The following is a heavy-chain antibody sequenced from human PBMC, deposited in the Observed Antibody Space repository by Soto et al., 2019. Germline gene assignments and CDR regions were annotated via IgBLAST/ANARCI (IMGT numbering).Heavy chain of an antibody. CDR1: GYTLTSYG. Sequence: ASVKVSCKASGYTLTSYGISWVRQAPGQGLEWMGWISAYNGNTNYAQKLQGRVTMTTDTSTSTAYMELRSLRSDDTAVYYCAREQIFGVVIISYYYYGMDVWGQGSTVT. CDR3: AREQIFGVVIISYYYYGMDV. CDR2: ISAYNGNT. V-gene: IGHV1-18*04. J-gene: IGHJ6*02. D-gene: IGHD3-3*01.